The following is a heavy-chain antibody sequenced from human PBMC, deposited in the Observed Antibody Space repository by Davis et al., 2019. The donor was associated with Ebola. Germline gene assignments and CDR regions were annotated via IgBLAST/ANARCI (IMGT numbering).Heavy chain of an antibody. CDR2: ISINGGST. CDR3: ARGEGLGKLDN. D-gene: IGHD1-26*01. V-gene: IGHV3-64*01. Sequence: PGGSLRLSFAASGFTFSNSAMHWVRQAPGKGLEYVSVISINGGSTYYANSVKGRFTISRDNSKTTLYLKMGSLKAEDMAVYYCARGEGLGKLDNWGQGTLVTVSS. CDR1: GFTFSNSA. J-gene: IGHJ4*02.